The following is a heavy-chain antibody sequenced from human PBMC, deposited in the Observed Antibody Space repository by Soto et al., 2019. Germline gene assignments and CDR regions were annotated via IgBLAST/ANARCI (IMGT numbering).Heavy chain of an antibody. CDR3: ARLPVADLYRDY. V-gene: IGHV1-69*12. Sequence: QVQLVQSGAEVKKPGSSVKVSCKSSGGTFSSYAISWVRQAPGQGLEWMGGIIPIFDTANYAQKFQGRVTITADESTSTAYMELSSLRSEDTTVYYCARLPVADLYRDYWGQGTLVTVSS. D-gene: IGHD2-2*02. J-gene: IGHJ4*02. CDR2: IIPIFDTA. CDR1: GGTFSSYA.